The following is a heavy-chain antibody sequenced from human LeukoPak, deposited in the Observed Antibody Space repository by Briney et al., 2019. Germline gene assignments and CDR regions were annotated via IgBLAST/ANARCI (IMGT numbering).Heavy chain of an antibody. CDR2: IYSGGTT. CDR3: AREAGRDYYDSSGVPYSYYYFDY. Sequence: GGSLRLSCAASGFIVSSNYMNWVRQAPGKGLEWVSIIYSGGTTYYADSVKGRFTISRDNSKNTLYLQMNSLRAEDTAVYYCAREAGRDYYDSSGVPYSYYYFDYWGQGTLVTVSS. V-gene: IGHV3-53*05. D-gene: IGHD3-22*01. J-gene: IGHJ4*02. CDR1: GFIVSSNY.